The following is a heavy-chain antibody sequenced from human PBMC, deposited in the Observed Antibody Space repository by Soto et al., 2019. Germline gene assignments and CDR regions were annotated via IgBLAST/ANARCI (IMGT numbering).Heavy chain of an antibody. Sequence: SCAASGFTFSDYYMSWIRQAPGKGLEWVSYISSSGSTIYYADSVKGRFTISRDNAKNSLYLQMNSLRAEDTAVYYCARANDEPGGYSSGWYLDYWGQGTLVTVSS. CDR1: GFTFSDYY. V-gene: IGHV3-11*01. J-gene: IGHJ4*02. D-gene: IGHD6-19*01. CDR3: ARANDEPGGYSSGWYLDY. CDR2: ISSSGSTI.